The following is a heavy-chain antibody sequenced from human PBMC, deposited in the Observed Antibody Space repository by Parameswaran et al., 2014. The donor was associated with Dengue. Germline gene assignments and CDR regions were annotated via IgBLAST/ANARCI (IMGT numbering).Heavy chain of an antibody. CDR2: ISSSSSYI. V-gene: IGHV3-21*01. J-gene: IGHJ4*02. D-gene: IGHD3-22*01. Sequence: VRQMPGKGLEWVSSISSSSSYIYYADSVKGRFTISRDNAKNSLYLQMNSLRAEDTAVYYCARGPSRSGKITMIVGWGQGTLVTVSS. CDR3: ARGPSRSGKITMIVG.